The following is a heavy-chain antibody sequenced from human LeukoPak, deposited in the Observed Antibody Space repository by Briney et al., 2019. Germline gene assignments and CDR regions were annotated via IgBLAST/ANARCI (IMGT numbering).Heavy chain of an antibody. CDR2: INPNSVST. Sequence: ASVKVSCKASGYTFTGYWMHLVRQGPGQGLGWRGWINPNSVSTNYSHNFQGRVTMTRYTSISTAYMELSSLRADDTAVYYCARDHGGTTMFVDAFDIWGQGTMVTVSS. CDR1: GYTFTGYW. J-gene: IGHJ3*02. D-gene: IGHD3-3*01. CDR3: ARDHGGTTMFVDAFDI. V-gene: IGHV1-2*02.